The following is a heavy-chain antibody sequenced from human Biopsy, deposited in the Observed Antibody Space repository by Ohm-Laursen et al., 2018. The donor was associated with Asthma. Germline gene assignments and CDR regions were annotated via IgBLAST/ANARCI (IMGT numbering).Heavy chain of an antibody. V-gene: IGHV1-18*01. CDR1: GYTFNSAG. CDR3: ARAVDFSHYYGIDV. D-gene: IGHD4-23*01. Sequence: ASVKVSCKTFGYTFNSAGITWVRQAPGQGLEWMGWISVYNGNTKVAQKLQDRVTMITDTSTSTAYMELRSLRSDDTAVYFCARAVDFSHYYGIDVWGQGTTVTVS. J-gene: IGHJ6*02. CDR2: ISVYNGNT.